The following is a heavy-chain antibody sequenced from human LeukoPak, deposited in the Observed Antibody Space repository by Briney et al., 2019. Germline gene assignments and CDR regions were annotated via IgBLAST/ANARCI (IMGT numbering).Heavy chain of an antibody. J-gene: IGHJ4*02. D-gene: IGHD3-16*02. CDR2: INPDGSDR. Sequence: GGSLRLSCAASGFTFSNYWLIWVRQAPGKGLEWVAKINPDGSDRSYADSVEGRFTISRDNAKNSLFLQMNSLRAEDTAVYYCARDPRWNFDYWGQGTLVIVSS. V-gene: IGHV3-7*04. CDR1: GFTFSNYW. CDR3: ARDPRWNFDY.